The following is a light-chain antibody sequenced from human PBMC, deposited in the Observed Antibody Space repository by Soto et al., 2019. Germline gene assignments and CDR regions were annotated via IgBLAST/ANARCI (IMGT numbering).Light chain of an antibody. CDR3: SSYTSSSTLPYV. J-gene: IGLJ1*01. Sequence: QSALTQPASVSGSPGQSITISCTGTSSDAGGYNYVSWYQQHPGKAPKLMIYEVSNRPSGVSNRFSGSKSGNTASLTISGLQAEDEADYYCSSYTSSSTLPYVFGTGTKLTVL. V-gene: IGLV2-14*01. CDR1: SSDAGGYNY. CDR2: EVS.